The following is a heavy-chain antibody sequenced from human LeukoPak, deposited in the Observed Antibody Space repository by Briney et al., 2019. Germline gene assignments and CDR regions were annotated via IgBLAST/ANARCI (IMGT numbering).Heavy chain of an antibody. J-gene: IGHJ4*02. CDR2: IRNDGTSK. CDR1: SYTFSTYG. D-gene: IGHD1-26*01. V-gene: IGHV3-30*02. Sequence: GGSLRLSCAASSYTFSTYGMHCVRQAPGKGLEWVAFIRNDGTSKYYADSAKGRFTVSRDNSKNTVYLQMNSLRPDDTAVYYCAKRISGAYYSLLDFWGQGTLVTVSS. CDR3: AKRISGAYYSLLDF.